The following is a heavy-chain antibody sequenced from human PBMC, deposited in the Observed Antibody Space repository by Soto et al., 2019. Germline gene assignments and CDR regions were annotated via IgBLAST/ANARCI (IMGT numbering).Heavy chain of an antibody. Sequence: QLQLQESGPGLVKPSETLSLICSVSGGSISSSGHFWAWIRQPPGRGLEWLATIYYTGTTYYNPSLKSRLTISMDTSKDQFSLDLTSMTAADTALYFCARRVYSGSGRDYFDRWGQGSLVTVSS. D-gene: IGHD1-26*01. CDR2: IYYTGTT. J-gene: IGHJ4*02. V-gene: IGHV4-39*01. CDR3: ARRVYSGSGRDYFDR. CDR1: GGSISSSGHF.